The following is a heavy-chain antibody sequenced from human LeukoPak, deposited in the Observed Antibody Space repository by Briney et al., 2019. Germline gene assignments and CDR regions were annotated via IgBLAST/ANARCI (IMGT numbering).Heavy chain of an antibody. Sequence: SETLSLTCAVSGYSVTSGYYWGWIRQPPGKGLEWIGSIYHSGSTYYNPPLKSRVTISIDTSKNQFSLKLNSVTAADTAVYYCARHLYDSSGYYWLDYWGQGTLVTVSS. CDR3: ARHLYDSSGYYWLDY. CDR1: GYSVTSGYY. V-gene: IGHV4-38-2*01. J-gene: IGHJ4*02. CDR2: IYHSGST. D-gene: IGHD3-22*01.